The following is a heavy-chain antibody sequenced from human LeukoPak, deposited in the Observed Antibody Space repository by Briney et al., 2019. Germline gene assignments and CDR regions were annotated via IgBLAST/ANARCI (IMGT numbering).Heavy chain of an antibody. V-gene: IGHV3-48*04. CDR3: AKVSGSGWHFDH. D-gene: IGHD6-19*01. CDR1: GFTFRSYT. J-gene: IGHJ4*02. Sequence: GGSLRLSCAASGFTFRSYTMNWVRQAPGKGLEWVSYISSTSTTIYYADSVKGRFTISRDNGKDSLFLQMDSLRVEDTAVYYCAKVSGSGWHFDHWGQGTLVTVSS. CDR2: ISSTSTTI.